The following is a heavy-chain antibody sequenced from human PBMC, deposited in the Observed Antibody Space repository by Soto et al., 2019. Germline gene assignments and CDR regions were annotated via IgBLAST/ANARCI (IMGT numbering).Heavy chain of an antibody. V-gene: IGHV3-30*03. J-gene: IGHJ4*02. CDR3: ARGTIVARQHLDY. CDR2: ISIRGGDE. D-gene: IGHD6-6*01. Sequence: QVQLVESGGGVVQPGKSLXLSCAASGFXFXSYAMHWARQAPGKGLEWVTVISIRGGDEYYAESVRGRFTISRDDSKNTLYLQMDSLRVEDTAVYYCARGTIVARQHLDYWGQGTLVTVSS. CDR1: GFXFXSYA.